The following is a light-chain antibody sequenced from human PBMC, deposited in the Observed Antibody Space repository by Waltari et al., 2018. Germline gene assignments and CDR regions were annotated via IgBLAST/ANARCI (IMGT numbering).Light chain of an antibody. CDR2: GST. CDR1: SSHIGAPYD. CDR3: QSYDSSLSAWV. V-gene: IGLV1-40*01. J-gene: IGLJ3*02. Sequence: QPVLTQPPSVSGAPGPRVTISCTGSSHIGAPYDVTWYQQLPGTPPKLLIYGSTNRPSGVPDRFSASKSGTSASLAITGLQAEDEADYYCQSYDSSLSAWVFGGGTRLTVL.